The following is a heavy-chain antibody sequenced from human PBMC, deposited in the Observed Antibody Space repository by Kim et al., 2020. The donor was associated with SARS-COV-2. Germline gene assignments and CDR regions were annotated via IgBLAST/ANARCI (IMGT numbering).Heavy chain of an antibody. J-gene: IGHJ6*02. Sequence: GGSLRLSCAASGFTFSNAWMSWVRQAPGKGLEWVGRIKSKTDGGTTDYAAPVKGRFTISRDDSKNTLYLQMNSLKTEDTAVYYCTTDKEEGGYYIAYYYYYGMDVWGQGTTVTVSS. CDR2: IKSKTDGGTT. D-gene: IGHD3-22*01. CDR3: TTDKEEGGYYIAYYYYYGMDV. CDR1: GFTFSNAW. V-gene: IGHV3-15*01.